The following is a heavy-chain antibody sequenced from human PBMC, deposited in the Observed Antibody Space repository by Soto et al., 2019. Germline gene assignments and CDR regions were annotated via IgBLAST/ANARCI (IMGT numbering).Heavy chain of an antibody. CDR1: GYTFTSYE. J-gene: IGHJ4*02. Sequence: QVQLVQSGAEVKKPGASVKVSCKTSGYTFTSYEINWVRQATGQGLEWMGWMNPNIGNTGYAQKFRGRVTMTRNTSISTPYMELSSLRSEDTAVYYCARRLLTGSGFDYWGQGTLVTVSS. CDR3: ARRLLTGSGFDY. CDR2: MNPNIGNT. V-gene: IGHV1-8*01. D-gene: IGHD2-15*01.